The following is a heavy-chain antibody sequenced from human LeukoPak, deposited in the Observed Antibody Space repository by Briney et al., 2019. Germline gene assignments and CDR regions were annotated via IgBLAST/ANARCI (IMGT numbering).Heavy chain of an antibody. CDR1: GYTFTGYY. CDR3: ARVGYDILTGYQPF. Sequence: ASVKVSCKTSGYTFTGYYMHWVRQAPGQGLEWMGWINPNSGGTNYAQKFQGRVTMTRDTSISTAYMELSRLRSDDTAVYYCARVGYDILTGYQPFWGQGTLVTVSS. J-gene: IGHJ4*02. D-gene: IGHD3-9*01. V-gene: IGHV1-2*02. CDR2: INPNSGGT.